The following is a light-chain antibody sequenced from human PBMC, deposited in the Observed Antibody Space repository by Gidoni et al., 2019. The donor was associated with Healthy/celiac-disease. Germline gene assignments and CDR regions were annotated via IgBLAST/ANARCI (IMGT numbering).Light chain of an antibody. J-gene: IGKJ5*01. V-gene: IGKV3-20*01. CDR2: GAS. CDR1: QSVSSSY. CDR3: QQYGSSPPLT. Sequence: ELVLTQSPGTLSLSPGKRATLSCRASQSVSSSYLAWYQHKPGQAPRLLIYGASSRATGIPDRFSGSGSGTDFTLTISRLEPEEFAVYYCQQYGSSPPLTFGQXTRLEIK.